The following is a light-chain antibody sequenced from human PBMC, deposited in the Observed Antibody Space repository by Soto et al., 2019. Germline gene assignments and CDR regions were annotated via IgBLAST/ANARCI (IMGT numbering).Light chain of an antibody. CDR1: SSDVGAYNY. Sequence: QSVLTQPASVSGPPGQSITISCTGTSSDVGAYNYVSWYQHHPGKAPRLVIYDVTNRPSGISDRFSGSKSGNTASLTISGLLAEDEADYYCAAWDDSLSGRVFGGGTKVTVL. CDR3: AAWDDSLSGRV. J-gene: IGLJ3*02. CDR2: DVT. V-gene: IGLV2-14*01.